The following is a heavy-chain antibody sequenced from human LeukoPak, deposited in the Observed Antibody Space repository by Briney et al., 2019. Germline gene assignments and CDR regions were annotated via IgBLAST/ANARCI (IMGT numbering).Heavy chain of an antibody. Sequence: GRSLRLSCATSGFTFSRYAMHWVRQAPGKGLEWVANIKQDGSERYYVDSVKGRFTISRDNSKNTLYLQMNSLRAEDTAVYYCARACPDIVVVPAATPNQIYYYGMDVWGQGTTVTVSS. CDR1: GFTFSRYA. CDR3: ARACPDIVVVPAATPNQIYYYGMDV. CDR2: IKQDGSER. J-gene: IGHJ6*02. D-gene: IGHD2-2*01. V-gene: IGHV3-7*01.